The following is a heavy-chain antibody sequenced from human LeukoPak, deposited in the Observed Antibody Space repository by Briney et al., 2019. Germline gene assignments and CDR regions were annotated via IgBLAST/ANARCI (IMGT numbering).Heavy chain of an antibody. CDR3: ARVHGGSFAFDI. CDR1: GYTFTSYY. J-gene: IGHJ3*02. CDR2: INPSGGST. D-gene: IGHD2-15*01. V-gene: IGHV1-46*01. Sequence: ASVKVSCKASGYTFTSYYMHWVRQAPGQGLEWMGIINPSGGSTSYAQKLQGRVTMTTDTSTSTAYMELRSLRSDDTAVYYCARVHGGSFAFDIWGQGTMVTVSS.